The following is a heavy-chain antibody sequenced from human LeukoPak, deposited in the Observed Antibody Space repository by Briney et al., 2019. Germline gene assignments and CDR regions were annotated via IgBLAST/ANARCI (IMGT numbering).Heavy chain of an antibody. D-gene: IGHD1-26*01. CDR1: GFTFSSYW. J-gene: IGHJ6*02. V-gene: IGHV3-74*01. CDR2: INSDGSST. Sequence: GGSLRLSCAASGFTFSSYWKHWVRQAPGKGLVWVSRINSDGSSTSYADSVKGRFTISRDNAKNTLYLQMNSLRAEDTAVYYCARLGGTYRYYGMEVWGQGTTVTVSS. CDR3: ARLGGTYRYYGMEV.